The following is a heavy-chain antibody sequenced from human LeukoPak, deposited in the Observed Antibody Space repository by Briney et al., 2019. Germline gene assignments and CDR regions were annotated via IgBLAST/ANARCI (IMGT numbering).Heavy chain of an antibody. CDR3: ARAKYCSSTSCMDV. Sequence: PSETLSLTCTVSGYSISSGYYWGWIRQPAGKGLEWIGRIYTSGSTNYNPSLKSRVTMSVDTSKNQFSLKLSSVTAADTAVYYCARAKYCSSTSCMDVWGKGTTVTVSS. CDR2: IYTSGST. J-gene: IGHJ6*03. D-gene: IGHD2-2*01. CDR1: GYSISSGYY. V-gene: IGHV4-4*07.